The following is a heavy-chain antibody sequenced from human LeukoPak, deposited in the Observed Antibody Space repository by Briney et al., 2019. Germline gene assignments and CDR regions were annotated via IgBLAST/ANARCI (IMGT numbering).Heavy chain of an antibody. J-gene: IGHJ4*02. CDR2: INHSGST. Sequence: PSETLSLTCAVYGGSFSGYYWSWIRQPPGKGLEWIGEINHSGSTNYNPSLKSRVTISVDTSKNQFSLKLSSVTAADTAVYYCAARADSSGSYDYWGQGTLVIVSS. CDR3: AARADSSGSYDY. V-gene: IGHV4-34*01. CDR1: GGSFSGYY. D-gene: IGHD3-22*01.